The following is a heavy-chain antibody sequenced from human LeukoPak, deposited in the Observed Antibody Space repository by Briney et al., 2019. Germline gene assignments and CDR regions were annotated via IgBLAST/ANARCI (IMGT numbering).Heavy chain of an antibody. V-gene: IGHV4-59*12. CDR2: IYYSGST. J-gene: IGHJ5*02. D-gene: IGHD3-22*01. CDR1: GGSISSYY. Sequence: NSSETLSLTCTVSGGSISSYYWSWIRQPPGKGLEWIGYIYYSGSTNYNPSLKSRVTISVDTSKNQFSLKLSSVTAADTAVYYCASTFYDSSGYYQNWFDPWGQGTLVTVSS. CDR3: ASTFYDSSGYYQNWFDP.